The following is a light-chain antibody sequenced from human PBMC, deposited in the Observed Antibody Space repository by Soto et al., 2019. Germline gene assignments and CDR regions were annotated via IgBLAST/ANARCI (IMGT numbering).Light chain of an antibody. V-gene: IGLV1-44*01. CDR2: TNN. CDR1: SSNIGGHV. J-gene: IGLJ3*02. Sequence: QSVLTQPPSASGTPGQRVTISCSGSSSNIGGHVVNWYQQVPGTAPKLLIYTNNQRPSGVPDRFSDSKSGTSASLAISGLQSEDEADYYCAAWDGSLQSWVFGGGTKLTVL. CDR3: AAWDGSLQSWV.